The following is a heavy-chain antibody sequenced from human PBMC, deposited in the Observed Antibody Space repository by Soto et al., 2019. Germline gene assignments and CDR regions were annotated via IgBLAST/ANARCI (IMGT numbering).Heavy chain of an antibody. V-gene: IGHV4-61*08. CDR2: IYYSGST. CDR3: ARAPRPSIWSGYYTQSYFDY. J-gene: IGHJ4*02. D-gene: IGHD3-3*01. CDR1: GGTVSSGGYY. Sequence: PSETLSLTCPVSGGTVSSGGYYWSWIRQPPGKGLEWIGYIYYSGSTNYNPSLKSRVTISVDTSKNQFSLKLSSVTAADTAVYYCARAPRPSIWSGYYTQSYFDYWGQGTLVTVSS.